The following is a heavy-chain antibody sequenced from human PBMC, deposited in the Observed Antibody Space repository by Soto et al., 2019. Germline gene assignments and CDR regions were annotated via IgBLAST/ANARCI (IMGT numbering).Heavy chain of an antibody. CDR3: ARGLVDYSNLDF. J-gene: IGHJ4*02. CDR1: GGTFSSYA. Sequence: GASVKVSCKASGGTFSSYAISWVRQAPGQGLEWMGGIIPIFGTANYAQKFQGRVTITRDAFATTAYMELSRLTSEDTAVYYCARGLVDYSNLDFWGQGTPVTVSS. D-gene: IGHD6-13*01. V-gene: IGHV1-69*05. CDR2: IIPIFGTA.